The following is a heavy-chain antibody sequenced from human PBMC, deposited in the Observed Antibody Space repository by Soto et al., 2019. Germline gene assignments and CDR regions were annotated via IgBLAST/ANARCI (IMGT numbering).Heavy chain of an antibody. D-gene: IGHD6-19*01. CDR1: GYTFTDYD. CDR3: ARGAVAARPRWYNWFDP. V-gene: IGHV1-8*01. Sequence: ASVKVSCKTSGYTFTDYDINWVRQATGQGLEWIGWMNPNSGETGYAQKFQGRVTMTRSASLSTAYLELSSLRSEDTAGYYCARGAVAARPRWYNWFDPWGQGTLVTVSS. CDR2: MNPNSGET. J-gene: IGHJ5*02.